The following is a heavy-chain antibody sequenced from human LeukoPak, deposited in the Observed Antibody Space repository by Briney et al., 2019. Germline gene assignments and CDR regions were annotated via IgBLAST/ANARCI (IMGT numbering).Heavy chain of an antibody. CDR3: ARQADYNLLTGYYKGHLDY. CDR1: GYSFTSYW. Sequence: GESLKISCEGSGYSFTSYWIAWVRQMPGKGLEWMGIIYPGDSDTRYSPSFLGQVTFSADKSISTAYLQWSSLQASDTAMYYCARQADYNLLTGYYKGHLDYWGQGTLVTVSS. J-gene: IGHJ4*02. V-gene: IGHV5-51*01. D-gene: IGHD3-9*01. CDR2: IYPGDSDT.